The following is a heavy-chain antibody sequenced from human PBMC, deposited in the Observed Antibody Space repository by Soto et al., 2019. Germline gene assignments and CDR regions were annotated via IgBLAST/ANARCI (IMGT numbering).Heavy chain of an antibody. V-gene: IGHV1-18*01. CDR2: ISAYNGNT. J-gene: IGHJ4*02. CDR1: GYTFTSYG. D-gene: IGHD2-15*01. Sequence: QVQLVQSGAEVKKPGASVKVSCKASGYTFTSYGISWVRQAPGQGLEWMGWISAYNGNTNYAQKLQGRVTMTTDTSTSTVYMELRSLRSDDTAVYYCARAIQTYCSGGSCYSGGYFDYWGQGTLVTVSS. CDR3: ARAIQTYCSGGSCYSGGYFDY.